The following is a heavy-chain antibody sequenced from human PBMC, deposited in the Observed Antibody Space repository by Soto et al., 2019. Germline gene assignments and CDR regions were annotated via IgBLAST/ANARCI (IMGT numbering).Heavy chain of an antibody. CDR1: GYTFTSYG. Sequence: QVQLVQSGAEVKKPGASVKVSCKASGYTFTSYGISWVRQAPGQVLEWMGWISAYNVNKNYAQKLQGRLTMTTDTSTSTASMELRSLRSDDTAVYYCARDRVGYSSSWAFSWPYCYYYGMDVWGQGTTVTVSS. D-gene: IGHD6-13*01. CDR3: ARDRVGYSSSWAFSWPYCYYYGMDV. J-gene: IGHJ6*02. V-gene: IGHV1-18*01. CDR2: ISAYNVNK.